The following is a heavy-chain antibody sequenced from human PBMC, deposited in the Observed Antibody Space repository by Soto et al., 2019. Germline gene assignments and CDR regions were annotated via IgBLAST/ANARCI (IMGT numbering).Heavy chain of an antibody. J-gene: IGHJ5*02. CDR3: ARFMHCSSNSGYRDNGFDP. CDR2: IIPIFGTA. Sequence: QVQLVQSGAEVKKPGSSVKVSCKASGGTFSSYAISWVRQAPGQGLEWMGGIIPIFGTANYAQKFQGRVTITADESTSTAYMELSSLRSEDTAVYYCARFMHCSSNSGYRDNGFDPWGQGTLVTVSS. CDR1: GGTFSSYA. D-gene: IGHD2-2*02. V-gene: IGHV1-69*01.